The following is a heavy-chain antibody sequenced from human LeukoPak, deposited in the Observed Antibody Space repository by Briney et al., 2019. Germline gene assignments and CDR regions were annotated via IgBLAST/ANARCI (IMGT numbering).Heavy chain of an antibody. CDR2: IRYDGSNK. V-gene: IGHV3-30*02. CDR1: GFTFSSYG. D-gene: IGHD3-3*01. CDR3: AREAYYDFWSGTYYYYYMDV. Sequence: PGGSLRLSCAASGFTFSSYGMHWVRQAPGKGLEWVAFIRYDGSNKYYADSVKGRFTISRDNSKNTLYLQMNSLRAEDTAVYYCAREAYYDFWSGTYYYYYMDVWGKGTRSPSP. J-gene: IGHJ6*03.